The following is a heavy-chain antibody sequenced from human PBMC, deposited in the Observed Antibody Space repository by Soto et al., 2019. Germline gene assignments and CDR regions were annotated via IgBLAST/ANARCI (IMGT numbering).Heavy chain of an antibody. CDR1: GFTVTNNY. J-gene: IGHJ6*02. Sequence: EVFLLQSGGGLIQAGGSLRLSCVAFGFTVTNNYMTWVRQAPGKGLEWVSVIYSGGSTYYADSVKGRFTISSDESKNTVYLQMTSLRVEDTAVYYCAGPTSSSWYYYGMDVCGQGTAVTV. CDR2: IYSGGST. CDR3: AGPTSSSWYYYGMDV. D-gene: IGHD6-13*01. V-gene: IGHV3-53*01.